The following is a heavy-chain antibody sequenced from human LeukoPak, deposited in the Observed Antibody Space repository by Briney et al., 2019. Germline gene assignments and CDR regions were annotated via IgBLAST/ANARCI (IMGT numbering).Heavy chain of an antibody. CDR3: ARATVLRFLEWSGRFDP. J-gene: IGHJ5*02. V-gene: IGHV4-34*01. CDR1: GGSFSGYY. CDR2: INHSGST. D-gene: IGHD3-3*01. Sequence: SETLSLTCAVYGGSFSGYYWSWIRQPPGKGLEWIGEINHSGSTNYNPSLKSRVTISVDTSKNQFSLKLSSVTAADTAVYYCARATVLRFLEWSGRFDPWGQGTLVTVSS.